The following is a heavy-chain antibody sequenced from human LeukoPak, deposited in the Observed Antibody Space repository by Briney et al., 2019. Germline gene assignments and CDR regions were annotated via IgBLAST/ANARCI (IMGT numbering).Heavy chain of an antibody. Sequence: PGGSLRLSCAASGFTFSSYSMNWVRQAPGKGLEWVSSISSSSSYIYYADSVKGRFTISRDNAKNSLYLQMNSLRAEDTAVYYRAKVPDYYGSGRYHWGQGTLVTVSS. D-gene: IGHD3-10*01. V-gene: IGHV3-21*01. J-gene: IGHJ4*02. CDR3: AKVPDYYGSGRYH. CDR2: ISSSSSYI. CDR1: GFTFSSYS.